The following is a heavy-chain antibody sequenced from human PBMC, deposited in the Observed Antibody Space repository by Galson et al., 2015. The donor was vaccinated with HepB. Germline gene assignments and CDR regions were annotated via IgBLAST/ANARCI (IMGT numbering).Heavy chain of an antibody. CDR3: AREGIVVVPAALPRRDQYFQH. D-gene: IGHD2-2*01. CDR2: ISYDGSNK. J-gene: IGHJ1*01. CDR1: GFTFSSYA. V-gene: IGHV3-30-3*01. Sequence: SLRLSCAASGFTFSSYAMHWVRQAPGKGLEWVAVISYDGSNKYYADSVKGRFTISRDNSKNTLYLQMNSLRAEDTAVYYCAREGIVVVPAALPRRDQYFQHWGQGTLVTVSS.